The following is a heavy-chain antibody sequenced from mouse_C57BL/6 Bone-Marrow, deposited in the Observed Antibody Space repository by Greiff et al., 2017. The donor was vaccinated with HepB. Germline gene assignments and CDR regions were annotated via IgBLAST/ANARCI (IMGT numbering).Heavy chain of an antibody. J-gene: IGHJ3*01. CDR2: IYPGEGDT. V-gene: IGHV1-82*01. CDR3: ARCYSNSFAY. D-gene: IGHD2-5*01. CDR1: GYAFSSSW. Sequence: VKVVESGPELVKPGASVKISCKASGYAFSSSWMNWVKQRPGKGLEWIGRIYPGEGDTNYNGKFKGKATLTADKSSSTAYMQLSSLTSEDSAVYFCARCYSNSFAYWGQGTLVTVSA.